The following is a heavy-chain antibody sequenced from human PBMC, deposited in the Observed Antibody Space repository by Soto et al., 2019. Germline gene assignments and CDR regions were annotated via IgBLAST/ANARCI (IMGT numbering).Heavy chain of an antibody. Sequence: ASVNVCCKASGYTFTCYYMHWVRQAPGQGLEWMGWINPNSGGTNYAQKFQGWVTMTRDTSISTAYMELSRLRSDDTAVYYCAREGYDFWSGYLFRGIWFDPWGQGTLVNVSS. CDR2: INPNSGGT. CDR1: GYTFTCYY. J-gene: IGHJ5*02. V-gene: IGHV1-2*04. D-gene: IGHD3-3*01. CDR3: AREGYDFWSGYLFRGIWFDP.